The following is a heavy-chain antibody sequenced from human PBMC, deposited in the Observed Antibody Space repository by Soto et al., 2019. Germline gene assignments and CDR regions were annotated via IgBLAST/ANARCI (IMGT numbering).Heavy chain of an antibody. CDR1: GYSFTSYW. CDR2: IYPGDSDT. J-gene: IGHJ6*02. Sequence: PGESLKISCKGSGYSFTSYWIGWVRQMPGKGLEWMGIIYPGDSDTRYSPSFQGQVTISADKSISTAYLQWSSLKASDTAMYYCARHGRGNRYDILTGYFVYYYYGMDVWGQGTTVTVSS. D-gene: IGHD3-9*01. V-gene: IGHV5-51*01. CDR3: ARHGRGNRYDILTGYFVYYYYGMDV.